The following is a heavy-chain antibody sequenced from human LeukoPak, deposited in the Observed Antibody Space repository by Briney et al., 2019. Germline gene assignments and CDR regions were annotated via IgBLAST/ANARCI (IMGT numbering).Heavy chain of an antibody. CDR1: GYSISSGYY. CDR3: AVGKDYYYYGMDV. D-gene: IGHD7-27*01. V-gene: IGHV4-38-2*02. J-gene: IGHJ6*02. Sequence: SETLSLTCTVSGYSISSGYYWGWIQQPPGKGLEWIGSIYHSGSTYYNPSLKSRVTISVDTSKNQFFLKLSSVTAADTAVYYCAVGKDYYYYGMDVWGQGTTVTVSS. CDR2: IYHSGST.